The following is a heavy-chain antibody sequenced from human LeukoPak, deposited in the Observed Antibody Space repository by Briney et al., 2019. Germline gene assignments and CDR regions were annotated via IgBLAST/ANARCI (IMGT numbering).Heavy chain of an antibody. Sequence: GGSLRLSCAASGFTFSSYSMSWVRQAPGKGLEWVSSISSSSSYIYYADSVKGRFTISRDNAKNSLYLQMNSLRAEDTAVYYCARGERYYDSSGYGGYFDYWGQGTLVTVSS. CDR1: GFTFSSYS. V-gene: IGHV3-21*01. CDR2: ISSSSSYI. J-gene: IGHJ4*02. CDR3: ARGERYYDSSGYGGYFDY. D-gene: IGHD3-22*01.